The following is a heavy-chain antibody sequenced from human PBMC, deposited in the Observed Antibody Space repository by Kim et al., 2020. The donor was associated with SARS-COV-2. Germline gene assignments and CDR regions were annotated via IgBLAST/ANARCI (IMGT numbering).Heavy chain of an antibody. J-gene: IGHJ6*02. V-gene: IGHV1-2*02. CDR2: INPNSGGT. CDR3: ARDHLPTLFRYYYYYGMDV. D-gene: IGHD3-9*01. CDR1: GYTFTGYY. Sequence: ASVKVSCKASGYTFTGYYMHWVRQAPGQGLEWMGWINPNSGGTNYAQKFQGRVTMTRDTSISTAYMELSRLRSDDTAVYYCARDHLPTLFRYYYYYGMDVWGQGTTVTVSS.